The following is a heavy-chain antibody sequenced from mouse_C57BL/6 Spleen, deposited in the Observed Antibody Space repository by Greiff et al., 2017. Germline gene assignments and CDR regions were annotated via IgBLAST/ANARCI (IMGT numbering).Heavy chain of an antibody. CDR2: ISSGGSYT. V-gene: IGHV5-6*01. CDR3: ARHVEAYYYGSSPFYWYFDV. J-gene: IGHJ1*03. D-gene: IGHD1-1*01. CDR1: GFTFSSYG. Sequence: EVKLVESGGDLVKPGGSLKLSCAASGFTFSSYGMSWVRQTPDKRLEWVATISSGGSYTYYPDSVKGRFTISRDNAKNTLYLQMSSLKSEDTAMYYCARHVEAYYYGSSPFYWYFDVWGTGTTVTVSS.